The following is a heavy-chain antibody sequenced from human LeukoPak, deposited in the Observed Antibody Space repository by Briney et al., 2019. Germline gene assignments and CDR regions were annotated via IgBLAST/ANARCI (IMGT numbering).Heavy chain of an antibody. Sequence: GASVKVSCKASGGTFSSYAISWVRQAPGRGLEWMGGIIPIFGTANYAQKFQGRVTITADESTSTAYMELSSLRSEDTAVYYCARASGSYERYYYYGMDVWGQGTTVTVSS. CDR1: GGTFSSYA. CDR3: ARASGSYERYYYYGMDV. D-gene: IGHD1-26*01. CDR2: IIPIFGTA. V-gene: IGHV1-69*13. J-gene: IGHJ6*02.